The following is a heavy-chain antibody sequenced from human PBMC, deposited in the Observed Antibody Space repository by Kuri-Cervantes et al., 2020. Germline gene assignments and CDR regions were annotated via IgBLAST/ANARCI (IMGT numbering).Heavy chain of an antibody. CDR3: AREFGVATVTTFVDY. V-gene: IGHV3-49*03. Sequence: GESLKISCTASGFTFGDYAMSWFRQAPGKGLEWVGFIRSKAYGGTTEYAASVKGRFTISRDDSKSIAYLQMNSLRAEDTAVYYCAREFGVATVTTFVDYWGQGTLVTVSS. J-gene: IGHJ4*02. CDR1: GFTFGDYA. CDR2: IRSKAYGGTT. D-gene: IGHD4-17*01.